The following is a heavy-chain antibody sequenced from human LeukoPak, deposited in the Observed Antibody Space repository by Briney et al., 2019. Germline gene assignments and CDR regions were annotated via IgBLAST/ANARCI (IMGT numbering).Heavy chain of an antibody. CDR3: ARQITISSLSAFDI. Sequence: SVKVSCKASGGTFSSYAISWVRQAPGQGLEWMGGIIPIFGTANYAQKFQGRVTITTDESTSTAYMELSSLRSEDTAVYYCARQITISSLSAFDIWGQGTMVTVSS. D-gene: IGHD3-3*01. CDR1: GGTFSSYA. CDR2: IIPIFGTA. J-gene: IGHJ3*02. V-gene: IGHV1-69*05.